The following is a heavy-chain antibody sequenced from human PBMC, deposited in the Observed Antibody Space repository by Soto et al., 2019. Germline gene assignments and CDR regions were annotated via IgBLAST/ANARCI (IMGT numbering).Heavy chain of an antibody. CDR3: ARLVSSGWYWFDP. CDR2: IYYSGST. Sequence: SETLSLTCTVSGGSISSSSYFWGWIRQPPGKGLEWIGSIYYSGSTYYNPSLKSRVTVSVDTSKNQFSLKLSSVTAPDTAVYYCARLVSSGWYWFDPWGQGTLVTVSS. V-gene: IGHV4-39*01. D-gene: IGHD6-19*01. CDR1: GGSISSSSYF. J-gene: IGHJ5*02.